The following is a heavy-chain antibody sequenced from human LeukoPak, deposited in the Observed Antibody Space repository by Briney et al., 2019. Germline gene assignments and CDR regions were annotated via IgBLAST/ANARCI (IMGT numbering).Heavy chain of an antibody. CDR2: IRYDGSNK. D-gene: IGHD2-15*01. Sequence: LGGSLRLSCAASGFTFSSYGMHWVRQAPGKGLEWVAFIRYDGSNKYYADSVKGRFTISRDNSKNTLYLQMNSLRAEDTAVYYCVGYCSGGGCYSVRQEFDYWGQGTLVTVSS. J-gene: IGHJ4*02. CDR1: GFTFSSYG. V-gene: IGHV3-30*02. CDR3: VGYCSGGGCYSVRQEFDY.